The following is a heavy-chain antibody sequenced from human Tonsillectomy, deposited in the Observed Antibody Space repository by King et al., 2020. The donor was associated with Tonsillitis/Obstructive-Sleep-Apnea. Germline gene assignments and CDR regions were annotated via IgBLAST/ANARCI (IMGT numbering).Heavy chain of an antibody. Sequence: VQLVESGGGLVQPGGSLRLACVGSGLTFSTFAMTWVRQAPGKGLEWVSAIRHDDTTGYADSVKGRFTISRNSSKNTLYLQMNSLGAEDTAIYYCAIKGSVWSFDNWGQGTLATVSS. J-gene: IGHJ4*02. CDR1: GLTFSTFA. CDR3: AIKGSVWSFDN. D-gene: IGHD6-19*01. V-gene: IGHV3-23*04. CDR2: IRHDDTT.